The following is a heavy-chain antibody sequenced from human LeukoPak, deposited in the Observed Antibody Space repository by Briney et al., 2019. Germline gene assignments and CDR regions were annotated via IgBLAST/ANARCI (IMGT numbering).Heavy chain of an antibody. J-gene: IGHJ4*02. CDR2: IYPGDSDT. V-gene: IGHV5-51*01. CDR1: GYSFSNYW. CDR3: ARYSGSYSKSFDS. D-gene: IGHD1-26*01. Sequence: GESPKIFCWGSGYSFSNYWIVQVRQMPGEGLEGKGIIYPGDSDTKYRPSFQSQVTISADKSITTAYLQWSSLKASDTAMYYCARYSGSYSKSFDSWGQGTLLTVSS.